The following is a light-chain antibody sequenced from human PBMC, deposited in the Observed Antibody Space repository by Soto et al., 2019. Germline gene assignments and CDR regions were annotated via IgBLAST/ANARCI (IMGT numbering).Light chain of an antibody. CDR1: QNVSNNY. CDR2: GES. CDR3: QKRTNWPWT. V-gene: IGKV3D-20*02. J-gene: IGKJ1*01. Sequence: EIVLPQSPGTLPLSPGESATLSCRASQNVSNNYLAWYQQKPGQAPRLLIYGESTRATGIPDRFSGSGSGTELTLTISRLQSEDFAVYYCQKRTNWPWTCGQGTKVDIK.